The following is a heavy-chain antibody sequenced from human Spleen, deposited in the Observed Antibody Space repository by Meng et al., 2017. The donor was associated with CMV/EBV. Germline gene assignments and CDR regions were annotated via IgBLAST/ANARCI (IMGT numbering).Heavy chain of an antibody. Sequence: ASVKVSCKASGYTFTGYYMHWVRQAPGQGLEWMGWINPNSGGTNYAQKFQGRVTMTRDTSISTAYMELRRLRSDDTAVYYCARATEDIVVVPAAIQGYYYYGMDVWGQGTTVTVSS. D-gene: IGHD2-2*02. V-gene: IGHV1-2*02. CDR2: INPNSGGT. CDR1: GYTFTGYY. J-gene: IGHJ6*02. CDR3: ARATEDIVVVPAAIQGYYYYGMDV.